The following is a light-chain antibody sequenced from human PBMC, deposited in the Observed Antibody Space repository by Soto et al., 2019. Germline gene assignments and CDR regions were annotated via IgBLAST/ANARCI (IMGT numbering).Light chain of an antibody. CDR2: DAS. CDR1: QSISSW. J-gene: IGKJ1*01. CDR3: QQYNSYGT. V-gene: IGKV1-5*01. Sequence: DIQMTQSPSTLSASVGDRVTITCRASQSISSWLAWYQQKPGKAPKLLIYDASSLESGVPSRFSGSGSGTAFTLTIISLQPDDFATYYCQQYNSYGTFGQGTKVEIK.